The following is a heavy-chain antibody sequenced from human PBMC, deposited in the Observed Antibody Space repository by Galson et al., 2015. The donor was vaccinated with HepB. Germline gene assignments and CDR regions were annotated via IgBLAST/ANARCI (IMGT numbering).Heavy chain of an antibody. J-gene: IGHJ2*01. D-gene: IGHD4-23*01. V-gene: IGHV3-30*02. CDR1: GFTFSSYG. CDR2: IRYDGSNK. Sequence: SLRLSCAASGFTFSSYGMHWVRQAPGKGLEWVAFIRYDGSNKYYADSVKGRFTISRDNSKNTLYLQMNSLRAEDTAVYYCAKGAYGGNWYFDLWGRGTLVTVSS. CDR3: AKGAYGGNWYFDL.